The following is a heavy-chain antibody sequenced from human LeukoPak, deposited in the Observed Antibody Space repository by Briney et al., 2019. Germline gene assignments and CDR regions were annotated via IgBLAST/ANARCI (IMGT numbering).Heavy chain of an antibody. CDR3: ARDRDSSGYYYDFDY. J-gene: IGHJ4*02. CDR2: ISAYNGNT. D-gene: IGHD3-22*01. Sequence: ASVKVSCKASGYTFTSYGISWVRQAPGQGLEWMGWISAYNGNTNYAQKLQGRVTITTDESTSTAYMELSSLRSEDTAVYYCARDRDSSGYYYDFDYWGQGTLVTVSS. V-gene: IGHV1-18*01. CDR1: GYTFTSYG.